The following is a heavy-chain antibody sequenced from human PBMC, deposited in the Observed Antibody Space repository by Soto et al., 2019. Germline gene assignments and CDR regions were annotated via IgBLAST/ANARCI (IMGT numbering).Heavy chain of an antibody. J-gene: IGHJ6*02. CDR3: TRDHKDHPFSHYYYCMEV. V-gene: IGHV4-30-4*01. CDR1: GGSSSNGDYY. Sequence: SEPLSLTCTVSGGSSSNGDYYWSWIRQPPGKGLEWIGYIYYSGSTYYNPSLKSRVTISVDTSKNQFSLKLSSVTAADTAVYYCTRDHKDHPFSHYYYCMEVWGPGTTVTVAS. CDR2: IYYSGST.